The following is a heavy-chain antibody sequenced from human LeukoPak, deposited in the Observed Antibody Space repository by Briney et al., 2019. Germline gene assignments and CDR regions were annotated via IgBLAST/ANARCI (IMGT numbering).Heavy chain of an antibody. CDR1: GYTFIAYY. CDR2: INPNSGGT. V-gene: IGHV1-2*06. D-gene: IGHD3-22*01. CDR3: ARRGSGYYDSREAFDI. J-gene: IGHJ3*02. Sequence: ASVTVSFKASGYTFIAYYIYWMRQAPGQGLEWVGRINPNSGGTNYAQNFQDRVTLTRDTSITTAYMELNRLISDDTAVYYCARRGSGYYDSREAFDIWGQGTMVTVSS.